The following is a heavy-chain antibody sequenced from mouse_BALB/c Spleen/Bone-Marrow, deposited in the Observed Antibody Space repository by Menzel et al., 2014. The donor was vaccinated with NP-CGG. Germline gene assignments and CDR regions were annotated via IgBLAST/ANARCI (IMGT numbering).Heavy chain of an antibody. CDR2: IDPSDSET. J-gene: IGHJ4*01. D-gene: IGHD2-1*01. V-gene: IGHV1S126*01. Sequence: VQRVESGPQLVRPGASVKISCKASGYSFTSYWMHWVKQRPGQGLEWIGMIDPSDSETRLNQKFKDKATLTADKSSSASYLQLSRLTSEDAAVYYCARVYGNYDAMDYWGQGTSVTVSS. CDR3: ARVYGNYDAMDY. CDR1: GYSFTSYW.